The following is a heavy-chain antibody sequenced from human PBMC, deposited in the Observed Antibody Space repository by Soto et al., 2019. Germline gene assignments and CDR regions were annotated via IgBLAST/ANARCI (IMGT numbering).Heavy chain of an antibody. Sequence: PRGSLRLSCSASGFTFSSYAMHWVRQAPGKGLEYVSAISSNGGSTYYADSVKGRFTISRDNSKNTLYPQMSSLRAEDTAVYYCVKQDGYSYAFDIWGQGTMVTVSS. D-gene: IGHD5-18*01. CDR1: GFTFSSYA. J-gene: IGHJ3*02. V-gene: IGHV3-64D*06. CDR3: VKQDGYSYAFDI. CDR2: ISSNGGST.